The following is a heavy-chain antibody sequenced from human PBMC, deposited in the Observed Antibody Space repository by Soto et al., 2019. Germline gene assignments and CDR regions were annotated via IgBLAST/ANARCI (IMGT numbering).Heavy chain of an antibody. CDR3: AKALSDWNFDY. Sequence: AGSLRLSCAPSGFTFSTYAMSWVRQAPGKGLEWVSAISAGAAGTYYADSVKGRFTISRDNSKNTLYLQMDSLRAEDTAVYYCAKALSDWNFDYWGQGTLVTVSS. V-gene: IGHV3-23*01. J-gene: IGHJ4*02. D-gene: IGHD6-19*01. CDR2: ISAGAAGT. CDR1: GFTFSTYA.